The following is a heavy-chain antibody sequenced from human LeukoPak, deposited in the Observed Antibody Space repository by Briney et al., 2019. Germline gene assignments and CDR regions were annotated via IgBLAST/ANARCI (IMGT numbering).Heavy chain of an antibody. J-gene: IGHJ3*02. Sequence: SETLSLTCTVSGGSISSYYWSWIRQPPGKGLEWIGEINHSGSTNYNPSLKSRVTISVDTSKNQFSLKLSSVTAADTAVYYCARAQTYITMVRGATLDAFDIWGQGTMVTVSS. CDR3: ARAQTYITMVRGATLDAFDI. D-gene: IGHD3-10*01. V-gene: IGHV4-34*01. CDR1: GGSISSYY. CDR2: INHSGST.